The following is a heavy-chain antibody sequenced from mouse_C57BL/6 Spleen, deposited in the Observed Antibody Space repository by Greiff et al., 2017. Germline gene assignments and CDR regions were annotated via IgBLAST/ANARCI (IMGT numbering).Heavy chain of an antibody. D-gene: IGHD1-1*01. CDR2: IDPSDSET. V-gene: IGHV1-52*01. CDR3: ARPHYYGSSLFDMEY. J-gene: IGHJ4*01. Sequence: QVQLQQPGAELVRPGSSVKLSCKASGYTFTSYWMHWVKQRPIQGLEWIGNIDPSDSETHYNQKFKDKATLTVDKSSSTAYMQLSSLTSEDSAVYYCARPHYYGSSLFDMEYWGKGTSVTVSS. CDR1: GYTFTSYW.